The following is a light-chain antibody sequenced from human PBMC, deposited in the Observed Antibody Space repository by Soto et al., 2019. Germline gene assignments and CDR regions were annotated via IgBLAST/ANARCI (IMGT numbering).Light chain of an antibody. CDR1: SSDVGGYNY. V-gene: IGLV2-11*01. J-gene: IGLJ1*01. Sequence: QSALTQPRSVSGSPGQSVTISCTGTSSDVGGYNYVSWYQQHPGKAPKLIIYDVVKRPSGVPDHFSGSKSGNTASLTISGLQAEDEAVYYCCSYAGNYLYVFGTGTKLTVL. CDR2: DVV. CDR3: CSYAGNYLYV.